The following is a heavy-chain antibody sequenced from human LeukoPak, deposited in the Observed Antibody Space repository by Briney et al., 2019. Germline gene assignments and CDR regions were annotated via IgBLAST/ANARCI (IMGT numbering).Heavy chain of an antibody. CDR1: GGSISRSSYV. J-gene: IGHJ4*02. CDR2: IYYSGNT. CDR3: ARLWVWGTSDY. D-gene: IGHD3-16*01. V-gene: IGHV4-39*01. Sequence: SETLSLTCTVSGGSISRSSYVWAWIRQPPGKGLEWMGSIYYSGNTYYNPPLKSRVTLSLDPSKKQFSLKLISVNTAGPGGYYCARLWVWGTSDYWGQGTLVSVSS.